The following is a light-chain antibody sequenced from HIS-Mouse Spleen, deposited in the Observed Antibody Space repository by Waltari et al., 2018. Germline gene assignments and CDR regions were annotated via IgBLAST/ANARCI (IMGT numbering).Light chain of an antibody. Sequence: DIVMTQSPDSLAVSLGERATINCKSSQRVLYSSNNKNYLAWYQPKPGQPPKLLIYWASTRESGVPDRFSGSGSGTDFTLTISSLQAEDVAVYYCQQYYSTPYTFGQGTKLEIK. CDR2: WAS. V-gene: IGKV4-1*01. J-gene: IGKJ2*01. CDR1: QRVLYSSNNKNY. CDR3: QQYYSTPYT.